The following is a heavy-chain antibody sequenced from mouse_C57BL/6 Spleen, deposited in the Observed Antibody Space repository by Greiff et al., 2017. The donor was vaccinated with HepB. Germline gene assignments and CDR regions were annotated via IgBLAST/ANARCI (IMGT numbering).Heavy chain of an antibody. CDR1: GFNIKDIY. CDR3: RISTSNA. Sequence: VQLQQSGAELVKSAASLKLSCTASGFNIKDIYIHWLKQRPEKGLERIRRTDPANGNTKYDPKFQGKAPITADTSSNTAYLQHSSLTSEDTAVYYYRISTSNAWGQGTTLTVSS. J-gene: IGHJ2*01. CDR2: TDPANGNT. D-gene: IGHD2-5*01. V-gene: IGHV14-3*02.